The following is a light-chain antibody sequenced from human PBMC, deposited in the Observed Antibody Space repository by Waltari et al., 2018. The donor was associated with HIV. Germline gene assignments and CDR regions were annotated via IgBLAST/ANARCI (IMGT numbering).Light chain of an antibody. CDR3: CSYAGGNSYV. V-gene: IGLV2-23*02. Sequence: QSALTQPASVSASPGQSITISCTGTSSDVGNYNVVSWYRQFPDKAPQLLIFEVNKRASGVSNRFSGSKSGNSASLTIAGLLADDEADYYCCSYAGGNSYVFGTGIKVTVL. CDR2: EVN. CDR1: SSDVGNYNV. J-gene: IGLJ1*01.